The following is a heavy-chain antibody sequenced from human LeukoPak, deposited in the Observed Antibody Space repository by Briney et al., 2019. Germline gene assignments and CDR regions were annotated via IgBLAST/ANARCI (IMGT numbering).Heavy chain of an antibody. V-gene: IGHV3-21*01. CDR2: ISSSSSYI. D-gene: IGHD1-26*01. J-gene: IGHJ4*02. CDR1: GFTFSSYS. CDR3: ARDLGYVGATSQDDY. Sequence: PGGSLRLSCAASGFTFSSYSMNWVRQPPGKGLEWVSSISSSSSYIYYADSVKGRFTIPRDNAKNSLYLQMNSLRAEDTAVYYCARDLGYVGATSQDDYWGQGTLVTVSS.